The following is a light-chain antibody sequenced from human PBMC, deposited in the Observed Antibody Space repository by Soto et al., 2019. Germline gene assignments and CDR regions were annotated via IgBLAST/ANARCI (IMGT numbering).Light chain of an antibody. V-gene: IGLV2-23*02. CDR1: SSDVGSYGL. J-gene: IGLJ1*01. Sequence: QSALTQPASVSGSPGQSITVSCTGTSSDVGSYGLVSWYQQHPGRAPKLLIYEVSRRASGVSNRFSASKSGNTASLTISGLQAEDEADYYCCSYAGRRAPYVFGTGTKLTVL. CDR2: EVS. CDR3: CSYAGRRAPYV.